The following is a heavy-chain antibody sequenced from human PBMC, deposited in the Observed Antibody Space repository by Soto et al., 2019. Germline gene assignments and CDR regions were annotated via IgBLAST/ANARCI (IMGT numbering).Heavy chain of an antibody. CDR2: INAGNGNT. CDR3: ARSIVVVTAADY. CDR1: GYTFTSYA. Sequence: ASVKVSCKASGYTFTSYAMHWVRQAPGQRLEWMGWINAGNGNTKYSQKFQGRVTITRDTSASTAYMELSSLRSEDTAVYYCARSIVVVTAADYSGRRTLVTVSA. V-gene: IGHV1-3*01. D-gene: IGHD2-21*02. J-gene: IGHJ4*02.